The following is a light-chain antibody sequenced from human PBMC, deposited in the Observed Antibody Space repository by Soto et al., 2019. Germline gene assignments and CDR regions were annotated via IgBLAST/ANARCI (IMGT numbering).Light chain of an antibody. CDR1: QTIRSG. CDR2: NAS. CDR3: QQSNGIQYS. V-gene: IGKV1-39*01. Sequence: DIQMTQSPSTLSASVGDGVTITCRASQTIRSGLNWYQQKPGKPPKLLIYNASTLQRGVPSRFSGSGSGTDFSLTISSLQPVDSATYYCQQSNGIQYSFGQGTKLEI. J-gene: IGKJ2*03.